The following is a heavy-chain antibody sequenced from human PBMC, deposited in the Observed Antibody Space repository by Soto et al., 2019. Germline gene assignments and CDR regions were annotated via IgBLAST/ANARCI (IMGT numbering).Heavy chain of an antibody. CDR2: IYYSGST. CDR1: GGSISSGDYY. D-gene: IGHD2-15*01. J-gene: IGHJ6*02. V-gene: IGHV4-30-4*01. Sequence: SETLFLTCTVSGGSISSGDYYWSWIRQPPGKGLEWIGYIYYSGSTYYNPSLKSRVTISVDTSKNQFSLKLSSVTAADTAVYYCAREHMVVAADYGMDVWGQGTTVTVSS. CDR3: AREHMVVAADYGMDV.